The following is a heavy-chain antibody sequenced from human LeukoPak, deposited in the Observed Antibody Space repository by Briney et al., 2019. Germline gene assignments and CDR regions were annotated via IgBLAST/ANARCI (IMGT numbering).Heavy chain of an antibody. V-gene: IGHV3-21*01. CDR1: GFTFSSYS. CDR3: APGKAALIDY. CDR2: ISSSSSYV. D-gene: IGHD6-25*01. Sequence: GGSLRLSCAASGFTFSSYSMNWVRHAPGKGLEWVSSISSSSSYVYYADSVKGRFTISRDNAKNSLYLQMNSLRAEDTAVYYCAPGKAALIDYWGQGTLVTVSS. J-gene: IGHJ4*02.